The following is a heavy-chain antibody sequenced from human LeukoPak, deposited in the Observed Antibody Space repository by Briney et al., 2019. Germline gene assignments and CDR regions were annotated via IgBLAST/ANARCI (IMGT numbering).Heavy chain of an antibody. CDR3: VKDMNPGGADV. D-gene: IGHD3-10*01. CDR1: GFNSEDHA. CDR2: IYWSSSGT. V-gene: IGHV3-9*02. Sequence: PGRSLRLSCVVSGFNSEDHAMHWVRQAPGKGLEWVSGIYWSSSGTGYADFVKGRFTVSRDSAKNSLYLQMNSLRPEDTALYYCVKDMNPGGADVWGQGTTVTVSS. J-gene: IGHJ6*02.